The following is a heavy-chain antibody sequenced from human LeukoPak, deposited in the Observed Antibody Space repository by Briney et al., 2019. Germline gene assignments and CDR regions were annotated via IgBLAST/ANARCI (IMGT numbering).Heavy chain of an antibody. D-gene: IGHD3-22*01. CDR2: MTTSRYI. CDR3: ARDQFFDYDNDDAFDV. CDR1: GFTFRNYA. V-gene: IGHV3-69-1*01. Sequence: GGSLRLSCAASGFTFRNYAMHWVRQAPGKGLEWVSSMTTSRYIYYADSVKGRFTISRDDANNSVYLQMDSLRAEDTATYYCARDQFFDYDNDDAFDVWGQGTKVIVSS. J-gene: IGHJ3*01.